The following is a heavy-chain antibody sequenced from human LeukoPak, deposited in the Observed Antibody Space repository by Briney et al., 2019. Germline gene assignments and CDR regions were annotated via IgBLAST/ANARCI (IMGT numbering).Heavy chain of an antibody. CDR3: AKDRAFDI. V-gene: IGHV3-30*18. Sequence: PGRSLRLSCAASGFTFSSYGMHWVRQAPGKGLEWVAVISYDGSNKYYADSVKGRSTISGDNSKNTLYLQMNSLRAEDTAVYYCAKDRAFDIWGQGTMVTVSS. J-gene: IGHJ3*02. CDR1: GFTFSSYG. CDR2: ISYDGSNK.